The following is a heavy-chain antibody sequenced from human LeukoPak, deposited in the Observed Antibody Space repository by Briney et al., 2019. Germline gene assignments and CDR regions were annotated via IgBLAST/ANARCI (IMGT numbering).Heavy chain of an antibody. CDR1: GFTFSSYG. CDR2: ISSNGGST. D-gene: IGHD4-17*01. CDR3: ARETVTTGYGMDV. J-gene: IGHJ6*02. Sequence: GGSLRLSCAASGFTFSSYGMHWVRQAPGKGLEYVSAISSNGGSTYYANSVKGRFNISRDNSKNTLYLQMGSLRAEDMAVYYCARETVTTGYGMDVWGQGTTVTISS. V-gene: IGHV3-64*01.